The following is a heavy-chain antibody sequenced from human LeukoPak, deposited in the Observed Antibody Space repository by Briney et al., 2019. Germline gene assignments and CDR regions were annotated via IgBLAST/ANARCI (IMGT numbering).Heavy chain of an antibody. CDR2: IYYSGST. V-gene: IGHV4-59*01. D-gene: IGHD3-3*01. Sequence: PSETLSLICTVSVGSITRYYWSWIRQPPGKGLEWIGYIYYSGSTNYNPSLKSRVTISLDTSKNQVSLKLSSVTAADTAVYYCARDVHRMGYDVWRGYHKYNYMDVWGNGTTVTLSS. CDR3: ARDVHRMGYDVWRGYHKYNYMDV. J-gene: IGHJ6*03. CDR1: VGSITRYY.